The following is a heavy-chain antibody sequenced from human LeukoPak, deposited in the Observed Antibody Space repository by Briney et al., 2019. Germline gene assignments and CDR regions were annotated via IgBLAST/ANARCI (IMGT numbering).Heavy chain of an antibody. J-gene: IGHJ1*01. CDR1: GSSISSYY. V-gene: IGHV4-59*01. CDR3: ARWGSSGWYFQH. Sequence: SETLSLTCTVSGSSISSYYWSWIRQPPGKGLEWIGYIYYSGSTNYNPSLKNRVTISVDTSKDRFSLKLSSVTAADTAVYYCARWGSSGWYFQHWGQGTLVTVSS. D-gene: IGHD6-19*01. CDR2: IYYSGST.